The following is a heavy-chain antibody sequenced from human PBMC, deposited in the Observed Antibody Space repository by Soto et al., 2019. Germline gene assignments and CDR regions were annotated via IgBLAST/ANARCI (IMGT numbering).Heavy chain of an antibody. J-gene: IGHJ6*02. V-gene: IGHV5-51*01. Sequence: PGESLKISCQGSGYSFTNYWIGWVRQMPGKGLEWMGLIYPADSDTRYSPSFQGLVTMSADKSVNTAYLQWSSLKASDSAIYYCARSHQLLYYYTMDVWGQGTTVTVSS. D-gene: IGHD2-2*02. CDR3: ARSHQLLYYYTMDV. CDR2: IYPADSDT. CDR1: GYSFTNYW.